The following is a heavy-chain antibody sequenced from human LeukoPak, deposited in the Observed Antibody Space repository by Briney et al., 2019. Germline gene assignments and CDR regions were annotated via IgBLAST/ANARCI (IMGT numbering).Heavy chain of an antibody. Sequence: SETLSLTCTVSGGSISSYYWSWIRQPPGKGLEWIGYIYYGGSTNYNPSLKSRVTISVDTSKNQFSLKLSSVTAADTAVYYCARVRGIAAAGIYYFDYWGQGTLVTVSS. V-gene: IGHV4-59*01. CDR3: ARVRGIAAAGIYYFDY. CDR2: IYYGGST. J-gene: IGHJ4*02. CDR1: GGSISSYY. D-gene: IGHD6-13*01.